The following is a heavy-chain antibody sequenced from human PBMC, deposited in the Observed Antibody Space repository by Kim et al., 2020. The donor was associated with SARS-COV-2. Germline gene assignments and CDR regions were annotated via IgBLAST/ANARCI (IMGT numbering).Heavy chain of an antibody. CDR1: GDSVSNGAFS. J-gene: IGHJ6*02. Sequence: SQTLSLTCVISGDSVSNGAFSLNWIRYSPSRGLEWLGLISYRSMWETYFAFPVQNRITINPDTSKNQFSLHLRSVTPEDTAVYYCARWIRHVGTSIHHAGHAAYGGRGQGTSGTVS. CDR2: ISYRSMWET. D-gene: IGHD1-26*01. V-gene: IGHV6-1*01. CDR3: ARWIRHVGTSIHHAGHAAYGG.